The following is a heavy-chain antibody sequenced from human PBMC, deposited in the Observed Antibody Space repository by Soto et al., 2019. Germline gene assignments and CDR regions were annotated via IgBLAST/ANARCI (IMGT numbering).Heavy chain of an antibody. CDR1: GFTFSSYA. Sequence: GGSLRLSCAASGFTFSSYAMTWVRQAPGKGLEWVSVISGSGGSTYFADSVKGRFTISRDNCKITLYLQMSSLRAEETAVYYGAKAYDSSGYCPDDWGQATMVNVSS. J-gene: IGHJ4*02. CDR2: ISGSGGST. V-gene: IGHV3-23*01. CDR3: AKAYDSSGYCPDD. D-gene: IGHD3-22*01.